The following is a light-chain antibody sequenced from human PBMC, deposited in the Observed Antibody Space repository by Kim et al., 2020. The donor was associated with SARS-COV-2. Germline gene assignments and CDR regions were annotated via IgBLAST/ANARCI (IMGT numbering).Light chain of an antibody. Sequence: SISCGSSQSLGHSGGKTYLNWFQQRPGQSARRLIFKVSTRDSGVPDRFSGSGSGSDFTLKISRVEAEDIAVYYCMQGTHSPPMYAFGQGTKLEI. CDR1: QSLGHSGGKTY. CDR3: MQGTHSPPMYA. CDR2: KVS. J-gene: IGKJ2*01. V-gene: IGKV2-30*02.